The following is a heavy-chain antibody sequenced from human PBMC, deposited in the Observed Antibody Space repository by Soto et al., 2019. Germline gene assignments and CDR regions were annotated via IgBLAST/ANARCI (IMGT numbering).Heavy chain of an antibody. J-gene: IGHJ4*02. CDR3: ARQFDSDTSGYYYAY. CDR1: GGTFSSYA. D-gene: IGHD3-22*01. Sequence: ASVKVSCKASGGTFSSYAISWVRQAPGQGLEWMGGIMPIFGSANYAQKFQGRVTITADEYTRTVYMELSRLRSEDTAVYYCARQFDSDTSGYYYAYWGQGTLVTVSS. CDR2: IMPIFGSA. V-gene: IGHV1-69*13.